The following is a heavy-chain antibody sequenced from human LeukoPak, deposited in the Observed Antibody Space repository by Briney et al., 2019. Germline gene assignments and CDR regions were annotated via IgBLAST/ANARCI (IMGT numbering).Heavy chain of an antibody. J-gene: IGHJ4*02. V-gene: IGHV1-18*01. CDR2: ISAYNGNT. Sequence: ASVKVSCKASGYTFTSYGISWVRQAPGQGLEWMGWISAYNGNTNYAQKLQGRVTMTTDTSTSTVYMELRSLRSDDTAVYYCARVIGYCSSTSCPGPLDYWGQGTLVTVSS. CDR3: ARVIGYCSSTSCPGPLDY. D-gene: IGHD2-2*01. CDR1: GYTFTSYG.